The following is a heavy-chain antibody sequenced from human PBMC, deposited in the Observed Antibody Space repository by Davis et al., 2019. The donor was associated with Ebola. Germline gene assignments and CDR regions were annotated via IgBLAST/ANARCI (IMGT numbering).Heavy chain of an antibody. J-gene: IGHJ4*02. Sequence: SLKISCTASGFNFDDYAMHWVRQAPGKGLEWVSSISWNSGSINYADSVKGRFTISRDNAKNSLYLQMNSLRVEDTAIYFCARDRVSATFDYWGQGTLVTVAS. D-gene: IGHD2-15*01. CDR1: GFNFDDYA. CDR2: ISWNSGSI. V-gene: IGHV3-9*01. CDR3: ARDRVSATFDY.